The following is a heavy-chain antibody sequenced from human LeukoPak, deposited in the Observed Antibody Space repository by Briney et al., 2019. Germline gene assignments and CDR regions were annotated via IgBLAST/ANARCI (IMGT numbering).Heavy chain of an antibody. D-gene: IGHD3-16*01. Sequence: GGSLRLSCAASGFTFSSYAMSWVRQAPGKGLEWVSTMSTNGVATYYADSVKGRFTISRDNSKNTLYLQMNSLRADDTAVYYCAKSLRGTRSYYYYYTDVWGKGTTVTVSS. CDR2: MSTNGVAT. CDR1: GFTFSSYA. V-gene: IGHV3-23*01. J-gene: IGHJ6*03. CDR3: AKSLRGTRSYYYYYTDV.